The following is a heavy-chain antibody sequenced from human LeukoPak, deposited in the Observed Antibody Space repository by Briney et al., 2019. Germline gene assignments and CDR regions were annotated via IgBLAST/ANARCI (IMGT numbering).Heavy chain of an antibody. J-gene: IGHJ4*02. CDR3: VRGGSSSGYDY. CDR2: ISRNNGNT. V-gene: IGHV1-18*01. D-gene: IGHD3-22*01. CDR1: GYTFTSYD. Sequence: GASVKVSCKASGYTFTSYDITWVRQAPGQGLEWMGWISRNNGNTNYAQKLQGRVTLTTDTSTSTAYMELRSLRSDDTAVYYCVRGGSSSGYDYWGQGTLVTVSS.